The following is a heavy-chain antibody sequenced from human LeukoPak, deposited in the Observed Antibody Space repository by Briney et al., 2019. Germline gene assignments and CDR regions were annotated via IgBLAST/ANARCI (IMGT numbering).Heavy chain of an antibody. CDR1: GFTFSSYW. CDR2: ITSDGSTT. CDR3: AGDYIWGRLF. Sequence: GGSLRLSCAASGFTFSSYWMSWVRQTPGKGLMWVSRITSDGSTTWYADSVKGRFTVSRDNAKNTLFLEMNSLRDEDTAVYYCAGDYIWGRLFWGQGTLVTVSS. V-gene: IGHV3-74*01. D-gene: IGHD3-16*01. J-gene: IGHJ4*01.